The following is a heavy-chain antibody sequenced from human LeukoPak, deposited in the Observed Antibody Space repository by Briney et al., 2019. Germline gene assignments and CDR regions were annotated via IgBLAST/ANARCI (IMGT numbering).Heavy chain of an antibody. CDR1: GFTFSTYA. V-gene: IGHV3-23*01. Sequence: GGSLRLSCAASGFTFSTYAMSWVRQAPGKGLEWVSAIGGSGDFTYYAEYVRGRFAISRDNSKKTLYLQMNSLRAEDTAVYYCAMQWLVLGAFDYWGQGTLVTVSS. D-gene: IGHD6-19*01. CDR3: AMQWLVLGAFDY. CDR2: IGGSGDFT. J-gene: IGHJ4*02.